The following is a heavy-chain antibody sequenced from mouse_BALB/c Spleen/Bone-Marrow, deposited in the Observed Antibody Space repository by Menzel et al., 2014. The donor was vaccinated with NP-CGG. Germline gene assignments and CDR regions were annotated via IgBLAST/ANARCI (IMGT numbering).Heavy chain of an antibody. J-gene: IGHJ4*01. Sequence: EVKLQESGGGLVQPGGSLKLSCAASGFDFSRYWMSWVRQAPGKGLEWIGEINPDSSTINYTPSLKDKFIISRDNAKNTLYLQMGKVRSEDTALYYCARPNDGYYAMDYWGQGTSVTVSS. CDR2: INPDSSTI. V-gene: IGHV4-1*02. D-gene: IGHD2-3*01. CDR1: GFDFSRYW. CDR3: ARPNDGYYAMDY.